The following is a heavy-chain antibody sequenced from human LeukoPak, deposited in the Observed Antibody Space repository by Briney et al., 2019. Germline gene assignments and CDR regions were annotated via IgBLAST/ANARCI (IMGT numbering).Heavy chain of an antibody. J-gene: IGHJ3*02. D-gene: IGHD5-24*01. CDR2: IIPIFGTA. V-gene: IGHV1-69*13. CDR3: AGGNGYPGSAFDI. Sequence: PVKVSYKASGGTFSSYAISWVRQAPGQGLEWMGGIIPIFGTANYAQKFQGRVTITADESTSTAYMELSSLRSEDTAVYYCAGGNGYPGSAFDIWGQGTMVTVSS. CDR1: GGTFSSYA.